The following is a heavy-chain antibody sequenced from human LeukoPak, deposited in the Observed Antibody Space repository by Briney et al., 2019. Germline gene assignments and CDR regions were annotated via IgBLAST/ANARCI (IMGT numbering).Heavy chain of an antibody. CDR1: GGSFSGYY. CDR3: ARTYCSSTSCHDAFDI. Sequence: SETLSLTCAVYGGSFSGYYWSWIRQPPGKGLEWIGEINHSGSTNYNPSLKSRVTISVDTSKNQFSLKLSSVTAADTAVYYCARTYCSSTSCHDAFDIWGQGTMVTVSS. J-gene: IGHJ3*02. V-gene: IGHV4-34*01. D-gene: IGHD2-2*01. CDR2: INHSGST.